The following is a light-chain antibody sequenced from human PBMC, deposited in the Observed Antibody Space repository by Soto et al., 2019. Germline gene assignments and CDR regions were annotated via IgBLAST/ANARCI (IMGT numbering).Light chain of an antibody. CDR1: QSVSSF. CDR2: DAS. J-gene: IGKJ2*01. CDR3: EQRSKWSAT. V-gene: IGKV3-11*01. Sequence: EIVLTQSPATLSLSPGERATLSCRDSQSVSSFLAWYQQQPGQAPRLLIYDASNRTTGIPARFSGSWSGTDFTLTISSLEPEDFSVYDCEQRSKWSATFGQGTKLESK.